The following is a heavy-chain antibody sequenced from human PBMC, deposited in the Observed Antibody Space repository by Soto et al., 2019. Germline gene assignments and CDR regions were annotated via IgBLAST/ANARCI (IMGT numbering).Heavy chain of an antibody. CDR1: GGSVSSGSYY. CDR2: IYYSGST. D-gene: IGHD5-18*01. V-gene: IGHV4-61*01. J-gene: IGHJ4*02. Sequence: QVQLQESGPGLVKPSETLSLTCTVSGGSVSSGSYYWSWIRQPLGKGLEWIGYIYYSGSTNYNPSPQSRVPISVDTSKNQFPLKLSAVTAADPALYYCARRAKVWAPGIIDYWGQGTLVPVSS. CDR3: ARRAKVWAPGIIDY.